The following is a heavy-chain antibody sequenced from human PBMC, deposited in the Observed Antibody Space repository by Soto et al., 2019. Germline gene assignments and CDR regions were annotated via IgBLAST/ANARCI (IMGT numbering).Heavy chain of an antibody. CDR1: GGSLSSSIYY. J-gene: IGHJ4*02. D-gene: IGHD4-17*01. V-gene: IGHV4-39*01. CDR2: IYYSGST. CDR3: ARHPPYGDFDFDY. Sequence: PSETLSLTCPVSGGSLSSSIYYWGWIRQPPGKGLEWIGSIYYSGSTYYNPSLKSRVTISVDTSKNQFSLKLSSVTAADTAVYYCARHPPYGDFDFDYWGQGTLVTVSS.